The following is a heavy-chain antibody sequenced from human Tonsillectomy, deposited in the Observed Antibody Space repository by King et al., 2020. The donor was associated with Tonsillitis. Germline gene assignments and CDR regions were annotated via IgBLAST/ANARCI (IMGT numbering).Heavy chain of an antibody. V-gene: IGHV3-23*04. CDR1: GFTFSSYA. D-gene: IGHD4-17*01. J-gene: IGHJ4*02. CDR3: AKDRVTTFDRIFDY. Sequence: VQLVESGGNLVQPGGSLRLSCAASGFTFSSYAMSWVRQTPGKGVEWVSGISGSGGSTYYADSVKGRFTISRDNSKNTLYLQMNSLRAEDTAVYYCAKDRVTTFDRIFDYWGPGTLVTVSS. CDR2: ISGSGGST.